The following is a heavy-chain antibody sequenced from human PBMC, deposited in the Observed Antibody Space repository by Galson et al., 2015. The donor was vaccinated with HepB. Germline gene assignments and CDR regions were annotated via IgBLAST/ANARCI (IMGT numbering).Heavy chain of an antibody. D-gene: IGHD3-10*01. Sequence: SLRLSCAASGFTFSSYGMHWVRQAPGKGLEWVAVISYDGSNKYYADSVKGRFTISRDNSKNTLYLQMNSLRAEDTAVYYCAKDYGSGSYRFFDYWGQGTLVTVSS. V-gene: IGHV3-30*18. J-gene: IGHJ4*02. CDR2: ISYDGSNK. CDR3: AKDYGSGSYRFFDY. CDR1: GFTFSSYG.